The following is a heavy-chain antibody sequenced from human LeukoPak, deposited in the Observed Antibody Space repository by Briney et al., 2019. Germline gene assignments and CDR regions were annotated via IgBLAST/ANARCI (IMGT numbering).Heavy chain of an antibody. J-gene: IGHJ3*02. D-gene: IGHD3-22*01. V-gene: IGHV4-34*01. Sequence: SETLSLTCAVYGGSFSGYYWSWIRQPPGKGLEWIGYIYYSGSTYYNPSLKSRVTISVDTSKNQFSLKLSSVTAADTAVYYCALSSGYYGDAFDIWGQGTMVTVSS. CDR1: GGSFSGYY. CDR3: ALSSGYYGDAFDI. CDR2: IYYSGST.